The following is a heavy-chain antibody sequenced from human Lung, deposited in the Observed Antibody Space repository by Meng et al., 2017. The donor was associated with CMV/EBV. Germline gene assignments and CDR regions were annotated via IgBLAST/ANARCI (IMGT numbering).Heavy chain of an antibody. CDR1: GFTFSSYW. Sequence: SCAASGFTFSSYWMSWVRQAPGKGLEWVANINQDGSEKYYVDSVEGRFTISRDNAKDSLYLQMNALRAEDTAVYYCARRPWGLDFWGQGTTVTVSS. CDR2: INQDGSEK. J-gene: IGHJ6*02. CDR3: ARRPWGLDF. V-gene: IGHV3-7*01.